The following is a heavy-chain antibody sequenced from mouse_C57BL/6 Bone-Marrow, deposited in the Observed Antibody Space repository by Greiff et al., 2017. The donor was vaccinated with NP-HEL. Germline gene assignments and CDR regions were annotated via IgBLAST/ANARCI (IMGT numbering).Heavy chain of an antibody. J-gene: IGHJ3*01. Sequence: QVHVKQSGAELVRPGTSVKVSCKASGYAFTNYLIEWVKQRPGQGLEWIGVINPGSGGTNYNEKFKGKATLTADKSSSTAYMQLSSLTSEDSAVYFCARGGYDYDDGAWFAYWGQGTLVTVSA. D-gene: IGHD2-4*01. CDR2: INPGSGGT. V-gene: IGHV1-54*01. CDR1: GYAFTNYL. CDR3: ARGGYDYDDGAWFAY.